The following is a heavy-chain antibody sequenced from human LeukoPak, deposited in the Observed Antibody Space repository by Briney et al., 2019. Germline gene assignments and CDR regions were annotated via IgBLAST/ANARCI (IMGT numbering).Heavy chain of an antibody. CDR3: ARETRGATGAFDI. J-gene: IGHJ3*02. D-gene: IGHD1-26*01. CDR2: IYTSGST. CDR1: GGSITSYY. Sequence: SETLSLTCTVSGGSITSYYWSWIRQPAGKGLEWIGRIYTSGSTNCNPSLKSRVIMSVDTSKNQFSLKLSSVTAADTDVYYCARETRGATGAFDIWGQGTMVTVSS. V-gene: IGHV4-4*07.